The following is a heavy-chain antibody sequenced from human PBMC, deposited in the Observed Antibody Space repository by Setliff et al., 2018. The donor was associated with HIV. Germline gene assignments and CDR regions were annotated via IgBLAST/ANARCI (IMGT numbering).Heavy chain of an antibody. D-gene: IGHD3-22*01. CDR1: GGTFSSYA. J-gene: IGHJ1*01. CDR2: IIPIFGTA. V-gene: IGHV1-69*05. CDR3: ARAPYYYDSSGYPSHAEYFQH. Sequence: GASVKVSCKASGGTFSSYAISWVRQAPGQGLEWMGGIIPIFGTANYAQKFQGRVTITTDESTSTAYMELSSLRSEDTAVYYCARAPYYYDSSGYPSHAEYFQHWGQGTLVTVSS.